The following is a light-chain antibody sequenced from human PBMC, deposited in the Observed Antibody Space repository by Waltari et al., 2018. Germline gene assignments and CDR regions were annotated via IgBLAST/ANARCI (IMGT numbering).Light chain of an antibody. V-gene: IGLV1-40*01. CDR3: QSYDTGLKGYV. J-gene: IGLJ1*01. CDR2: ENI. CDR1: SPNFGAGYD. Sequence: QSVLTQTPSVSGAPGQRVTISCTGSSPNFGAGYDVHWYQQLPGTAPKVLIYENINRPSGFPDRFSGSKSGTSASLAITGLQAEDEADYYCQSYDTGLKGYVFGTGTKVTVL.